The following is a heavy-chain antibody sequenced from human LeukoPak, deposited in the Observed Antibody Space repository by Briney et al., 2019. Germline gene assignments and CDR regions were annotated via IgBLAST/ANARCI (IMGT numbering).Heavy chain of an antibody. V-gene: IGHV1-2*06. CDR1: GYTFTGYY. D-gene: IGHD2-2*01. J-gene: IGHJ4*02. CDR3: ARSKLGYCSSTSCPPPGY. Sequence: ASVKVSCKASGYTFTGYYMHWVRQAPGQGLERMGRINPNSGGTNYAQKFQGRVTMTRDTSISTAYMELSRLRSDDTAVYYCARSKLGYCSSTSCPPPGYWGQGTLVTVSS. CDR2: INPNSGGT.